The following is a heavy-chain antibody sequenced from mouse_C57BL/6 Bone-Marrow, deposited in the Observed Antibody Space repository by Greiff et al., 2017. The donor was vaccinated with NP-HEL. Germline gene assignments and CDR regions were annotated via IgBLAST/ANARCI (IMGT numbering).Heavy chain of an antibody. D-gene: IGHD1-1*01. CDR1: GYSFTDYN. Sequence: VQLKQSGHELVKKGEGGKREGKTSGYSFTDYNMNWVKQSNGKSLEWIGVINPNYGTTSYNQKFKGKATLTVDQSSSTAYMQLNSLTSEDSAVYYCAFYYNGSRCAMDYWGQGTSGTVSS. CDR2: INPNYGTT. V-gene: IGHV1-39*01. J-gene: IGHJ4*01. CDR3: AFYYNGSRCAMDY.